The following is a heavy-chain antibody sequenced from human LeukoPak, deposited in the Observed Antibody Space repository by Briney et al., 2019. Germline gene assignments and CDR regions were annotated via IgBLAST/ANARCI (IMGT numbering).Heavy chain of an antibody. Sequence: GGSLRLSCAASGFTFSSYGMHWVRQAPGKGLEWVAVISYDGSNKYYADSVKGRFTISRDNPKNTLYLQMNSLRAEDTAVYYCAKDRDYDFWSGSLDYWGQGTLVTVSS. CDR2: ISYDGSNK. V-gene: IGHV3-30*18. CDR1: GFTFSSYG. CDR3: AKDRDYDFWSGSLDY. J-gene: IGHJ4*02. D-gene: IGHD3-3*01.